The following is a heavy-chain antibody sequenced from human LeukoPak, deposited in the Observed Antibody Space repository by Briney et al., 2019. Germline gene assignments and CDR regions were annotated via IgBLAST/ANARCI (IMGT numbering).Heavy chain of an antibody. J-gene: IGHJ4*02. CDR2: ISSSSSAM. D-gene: IGHD3-22*01. V-gene: IGHV3-21*01. CDR1: GFTFSSYS. CDR3: ARDSFYYDSSGPQG. Sequence: GGSLRLSCVASGFTFSSYSMNWVRQAPGKGLEWVSSISSSSSAMYYADSVKGRFTISRDNAKNSLFLQMNSLRAEDTAVYYCARDSFYYDSSGPQGWGQGTLVTVSS.